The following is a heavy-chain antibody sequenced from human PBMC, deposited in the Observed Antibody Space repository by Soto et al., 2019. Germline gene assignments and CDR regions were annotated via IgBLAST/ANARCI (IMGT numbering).Heavy chain of an antibody. D-gene: IGHD3-16*01. CDR3: ARDIGGGLQP. V-gene: IGHV1-69*06. J-gene: IGHJ5*02. CDR2: VIPFSGAA. Sequence: QVQLVQSGTEVKRPGYSVKVSCKSYGGAFVNYAINWVRQAPGQGLEWMGGVIPFSGAADYAQKFQGRVLFTADTSASTAYMEASSLRSDDTAVYYCARDIGGGLQPWGQGTVVRVSS. CDR1: GGAFVNYA.